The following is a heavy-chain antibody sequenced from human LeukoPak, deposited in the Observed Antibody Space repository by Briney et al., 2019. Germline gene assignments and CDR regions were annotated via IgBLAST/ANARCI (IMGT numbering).Heavy chain of an antibody. Sequence: PGRSLRLSCAASGFTFSSYAMHWVRQAPGKGLEWVAVISYDGSNKYYADSVKGRFTISRDNSKNTLYLQMNSLRAEDTAVYYCARDSHSSGYYYVLDYWGQGTLVTVSS. CDR1: GFTFSSYA. CDR2: ISYDGSNK. V-gene: IGHV3-30-3*01. CDR3: ARDSHSSGYYYVLDY. D-gene: IGHD3-22*01. J-gene: IGHJ4*02.